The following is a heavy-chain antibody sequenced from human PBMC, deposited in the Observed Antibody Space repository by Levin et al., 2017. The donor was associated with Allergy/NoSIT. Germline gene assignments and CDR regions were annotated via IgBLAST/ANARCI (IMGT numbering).Heavy chain of an antibody. Sequence: GGSLRLSCAASGFTFSSYAMSWVRQGPGKGLEWVSGISGSGDRTYYADSVKGRFTISRDNSKNTLYLQSNSLRAEDTAVYYCAKVGEMGYCSGGYCYIFGAVPYFDSWGQGTLVTVSS. J-gene: IGHJ4*02. CDR2: ISGSGDRT. V-gene: IGHV3-23*01. CDR3: AKVGEMGYCSGGYCYIFGAVPYFDS. D-gene: IGHD2-15*01. CDR1: GFTFSSYA.